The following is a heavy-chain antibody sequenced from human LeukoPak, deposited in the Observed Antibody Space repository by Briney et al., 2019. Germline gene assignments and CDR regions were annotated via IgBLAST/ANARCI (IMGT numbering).Heavy chain of an antibody. CDR2: ISGSGGST. CDR3: AKDSTASGSYYGMDI. D-gene: IGHD3-3*01. J-gene: IGHJ6*02. CDR1: GFAFNNYV. V-gene: IGHV3-23*01. Sequence: PGGSLRLSCAASGFAFNNYVMSWVRQAPGKGLEWVSSISGSGGSTYYTDSVKGRFTISRDNSKNTLFLQMNSLRAEDTAVYSCAKDSTASGSYYGMDIWSQGTTVTVSS.